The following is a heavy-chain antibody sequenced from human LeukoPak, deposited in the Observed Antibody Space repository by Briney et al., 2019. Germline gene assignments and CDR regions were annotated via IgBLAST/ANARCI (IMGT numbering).Heavy chain of an antibody. CDR2: IYSGGAT. CDR1: GFIVSDDY. Sequence: GGSLRPSCAPSGFIVSDDYISWVRQTPGKGLEWVSVIYSGGATFYADSVKGRFTISRDNSKNTVHLQMNSLRAEDTAVYYCASGGKYCTGGACYGDWGQGTLVTVSS. CDR3: ASGGKYCTGGACYGD. J-gene: IGHJ4*02. V-gene: IGHV3-53*01. D-gene: IGHD2-8*02.